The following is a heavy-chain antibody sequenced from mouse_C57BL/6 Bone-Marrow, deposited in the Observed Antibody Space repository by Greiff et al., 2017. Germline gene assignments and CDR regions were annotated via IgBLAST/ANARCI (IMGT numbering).Heavy chain of an antibody. CDR2: ILPGSGST. V-gene: IGHV1-9*01. Sequence: QVQLQQSGAELMKPGASVKLSCKATVYTFTGYWIEWVKQRPGHGLEWIGEILPGSGSTNYNEKFKGKATFTAYTSSNTAYMQLISLTTEDSAIYYCARPYYSNYVGFAYWGQGTLVTVSA. CDR3: ARPYYSNYVGFAY. D-gene: IGHD2-5*01. CDR1: VYTFTGYW. J-gene: IGHJ3*01.